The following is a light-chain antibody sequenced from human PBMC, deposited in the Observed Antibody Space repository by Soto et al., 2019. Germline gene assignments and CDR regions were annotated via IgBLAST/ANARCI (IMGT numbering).Light chain of an antibody. V-gene: IGKV1-39*01. CDR1: QSISSY. J-gene: IGKJ1*01. Sequence: DIQMTQSPSSLSASVGDRVTITCRASQSISSYLNWYQQKPGKAPKLLIFAASSFQSGVPSRFSGSGSGTDFTLTINSLQPEDFATYYCQQSYNAPWTFGQGTKVEIK. CDR3: QQSYNAPWT. CDR2: AAS.